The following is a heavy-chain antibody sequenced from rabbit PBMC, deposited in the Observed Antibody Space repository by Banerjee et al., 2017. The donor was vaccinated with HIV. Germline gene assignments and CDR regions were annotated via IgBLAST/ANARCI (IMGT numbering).Heavy chain of an antibody. CDR3: ARDSSGVPDFTL. CDR1: GFFFSNKYV. V-gene: IGHV1S45*01. Sequence: QEQLVESGGGLVKPGASLTLSCKASGFFFSNKYVMCWVRQAPGKGLEWIACINTSSGNTVYASWAKGPFTISKTSSTTVTLQMTSLTAADTATYFCARDSSGVPDFTLWGPGTLVTVS. J-gene: IGHJ4*01. D-gene: IGHD1-1*01. CDR2: INTSSGNT.